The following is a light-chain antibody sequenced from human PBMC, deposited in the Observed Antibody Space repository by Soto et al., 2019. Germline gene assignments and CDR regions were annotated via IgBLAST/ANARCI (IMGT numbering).Light chain of an antibody. CDR1: SSDVGGYNY. V-gene: IGLV2-14*01. Sequence: QSALTQPVSVSGSPGQSITISCTGTSSDVGGYNYVSWYQQHPGKAPKLMIYDVSNRPSGVSNRFSGSKSGNTASLTISGLQAEDEADYYCSSYTSSSTLFYVFGTGTKFPVL. CDR2: DVS. J-gene: IGLJ1*01. CDR3: SSYTSSSTLFYV.